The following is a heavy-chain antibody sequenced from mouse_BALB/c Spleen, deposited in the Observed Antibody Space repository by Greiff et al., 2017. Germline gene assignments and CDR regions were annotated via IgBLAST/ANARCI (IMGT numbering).Heavy chain of an antibody. J-gene: IGHJ4*01. CDR2: ISTYYGDA. Sequence: QVQLKESGAELVRPGVSVKISCKGSGYTFTDYAMHWVKQSHAKSLEWIGVISTYYGDASYNQKFKGKATMTVDKSSSTAYMELARLTSEDSAIYYCARRGTVERFDYAMDYWGQGTSVTVSS. V-gene: IGHV1S137*01. CDR3: ARRGTVERFDYAMDY. D-gene: IGHD2-14*01. CDR1: GYTFTDYA.